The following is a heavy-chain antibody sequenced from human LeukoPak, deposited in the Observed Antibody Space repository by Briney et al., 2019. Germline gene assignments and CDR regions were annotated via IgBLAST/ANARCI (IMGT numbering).Heavy chain of an antibody. J-gene: IGHJ3*02. V-gene: IGHV3-21*01. CDR3: ARESGNDAFDI. Sequence: GGSLRLSCAASGFTFSSYSMNWVRQAPGKGLEWVSSISSSSSYIYYADSVKGRFTISRDNAKNSLYLQMNSLRAEDTAVYYCARESGNDAFDIWGQGTMVTVSS. CDR2: ISSSSSYI. D-gene: IGHD4-23*01. CDR1: GFTFSSYS.